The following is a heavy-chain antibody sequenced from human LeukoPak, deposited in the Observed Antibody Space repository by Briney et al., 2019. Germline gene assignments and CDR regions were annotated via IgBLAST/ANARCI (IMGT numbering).Heavy chain of an antibody. Sequence: PGGSLRLSCAASGFTFSSYEMNWVRQAPGKGLEWVSAISGSGGSTYYADSVKGRFTISRDNSKNTLYLQMNSLRAEDTAVYYCAKDSVSGSGWYLISDYWGQGTLVTVSS. J-gene: IGHJ4*02. CDR3: AKDSVSGSGWYLISDY. V-gene: IGHV3-23*01. CDR2: ISGSGGST. D-gene: IGHD6-19*01. CDR1: GFTFSSYE.